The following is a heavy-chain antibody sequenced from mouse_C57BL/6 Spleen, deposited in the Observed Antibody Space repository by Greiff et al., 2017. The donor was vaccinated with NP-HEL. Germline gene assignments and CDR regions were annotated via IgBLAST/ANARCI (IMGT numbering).Heavy chain of an antibody. D-gene: IGHD2-4*01. Sequence: QVQLQQPGAELVKPGASVKMSCKASGYTFTSYWITWVKQRPGQGLEWIGDIYPGSGSTNYNEKFKSKATLTVDTSSSTAYMQLSSLTSEDSAVYYCARSPYDYAPFAYWGKGTLVTVSA. CDR1: GYTFTSYW. V-gene: IGHV1-55*01. J-gene: IGHJ3*01. CDR3: ARSPYDYAPFAY. CDR2: IYPGSGST.